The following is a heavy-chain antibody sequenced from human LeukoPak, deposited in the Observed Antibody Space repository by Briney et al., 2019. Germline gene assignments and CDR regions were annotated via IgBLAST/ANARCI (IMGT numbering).Heavy chain of an antibody. CDR3: AKGVRSSWYGSMDY. J-gene: IGHJ4*02. D-gene: IGHD6-13*01. V-gene: IGHV3-9*03. CDR2: ISWNSGSI. Sequence: PGGTLRLSCAASGFTFNTYGMSWVRQAPGKGLEWVSGISWNSGSIGYADSVKGRFTISRDNAKNSLYLQMNSLRAEDMALYYCAKGVRSSWYGSMDYWGQGTLVTVSS. CDR1: GFTFNTYG.